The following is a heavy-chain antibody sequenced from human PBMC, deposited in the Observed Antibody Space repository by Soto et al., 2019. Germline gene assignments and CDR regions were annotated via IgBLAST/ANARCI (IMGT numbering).Heavy chain of an antibody. J-gene: IGHJ5*02. CDR1: GGSISSSSYY. Sequence: SETLSLSCTVSGGSISSSSYYWGWIRQPPGKGLEWIGEIYYSGSTYYNPSLKSRVTISVDTSKNQFSLKLSSVTAADTAVYYCARGRHLLWFGEITRWFAPWGQGTLVTVSS. CDR3: ARGRHLLWFGEITRWFAP. CDR2: IYYSGST. V-gene: IGHV4-39*07. D-gene: IGHD3-10*01.